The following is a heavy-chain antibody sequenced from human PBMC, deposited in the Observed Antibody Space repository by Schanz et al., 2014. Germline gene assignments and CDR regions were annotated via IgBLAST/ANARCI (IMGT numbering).Heavy chain of an antibody. CDR3: ARDGYSVVVISPTESFDI. CDR1: GFIFRSFG. J-gene: IGHJ3*02. CDR2: VPFDGSQK. Sequence: QGQLVESGGGVVQPGKSLRLSCATSGFIFRSFGIHWVRQAPGKGLEWVAFVPFDGSQKFYADSVKSRFTISRDNSRNTLYLQMNSLRAEDTAVYYCARDGYSVVVISPTESFDIWGQGTMVTVSP. V-gene: IGHV3-30*19. D-gene: IGHD2-21*01.